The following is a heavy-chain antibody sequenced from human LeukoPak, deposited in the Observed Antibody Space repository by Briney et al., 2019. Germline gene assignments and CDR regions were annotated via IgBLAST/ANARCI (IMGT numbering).Heavy chain of an antibody. CDR3: ARVLDSGNYYFDH. D-gene: IGHD1-26*01. V-gene: IGHV3-21*01. J-gene: IGHJ4*02. CDR1: GFTFSSYG. Sequence: GGSLRLSCAASGFTFSSYGMNWVRQAPGKGLEWVSSITSSSYKYYADSVKGRFTISRDNAKNSLYLQMNSLRAEDTAVYYCARVLDSGNYYFDHWGQGTLVTVSS. CDR2: ITSSSYK.